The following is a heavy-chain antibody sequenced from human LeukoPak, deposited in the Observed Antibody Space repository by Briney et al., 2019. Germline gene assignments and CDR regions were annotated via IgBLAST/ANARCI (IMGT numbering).Heavy chain of an antibody. CDR1: GYSISSGYY. CDR3: AREDIVVVPAAIAAFDI. J-gene: IGHJ3*02. Sequence: SETLSLTCTVSGYSISSGYYWGWIRQPPGKGLEWIGEINHSGSTNYNPSLKSRVTISVDTSKNQFSLKLSSVTAADTAVYYCAREDIVVVPAAIAAFDIWGQGTMVTVSS. D-gene: IGHD2-2*01. CDR2: INHSGST. V-gene: IGHV4-38-2*02.